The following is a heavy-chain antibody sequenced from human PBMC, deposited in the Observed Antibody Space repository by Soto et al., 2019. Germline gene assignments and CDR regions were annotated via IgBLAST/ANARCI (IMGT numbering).Heavy chain of an antibody. CDR3: ARSPSMTTVSLDY. V-gene: IGHV3-21*01. D-gene: IGHD4-17*01. CDR1: GFTFSSYS. J-gene: IGHJ4*02. Sequence: EVQLVESGGGLVKPGGSLRLSCAASGFTFSSYSMNWVRQAPGKGLEWVSSISISSSYIYYADSVKGRFTISRDNAKNSLYLQMNSLRAEETAVYYCARSPSMTTVSLDYWGQGTLVTVSS. CDR2: ISISSSYI.